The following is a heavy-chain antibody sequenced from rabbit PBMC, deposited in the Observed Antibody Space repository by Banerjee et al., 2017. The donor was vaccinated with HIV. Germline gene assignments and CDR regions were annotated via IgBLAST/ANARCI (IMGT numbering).Heavy chain of an antibody. CDR1: GFSLSSSYY. CDR3: ARRYAAAMYNKMDL. J-gene: IGHJ6*01. D-gene: IGHD6-1*01. V-gene: IGHV1S40*01. Sequence: QSLEESGGDLVKPGASLTLTCTASGFSLSSSYYMCWVRQAPGKGLEWIGCIYVGSSGSTYYASWAKGRFTISKTSSTTVTLQMTSLTAADTATYFCARRYAAAMYNKMDLWGPGTLVTVS. CDR2: IYVGSSGST.